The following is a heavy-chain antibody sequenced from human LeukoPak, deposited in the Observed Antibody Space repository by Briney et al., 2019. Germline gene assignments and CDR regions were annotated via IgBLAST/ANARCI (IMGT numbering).Heavy chain of an antibody. CDR3: ARQGSISAFDI. J-gene: IGHJ4*02. CDR1: IGSFSGYH. Sequence: PSETLSLTCAVYIGSFSGYHWSWIRQPPGRGLEWIGEIDHSGNTKYNPSLKSRVTISADTSKNQSSLKLRALSAADTAVYFCARQGSISAFDIWGRGTLVTVSS. V-gene: IGHV4-34*01. CDR2: IDHSGNT. D-gene: IGHD2-21*01.